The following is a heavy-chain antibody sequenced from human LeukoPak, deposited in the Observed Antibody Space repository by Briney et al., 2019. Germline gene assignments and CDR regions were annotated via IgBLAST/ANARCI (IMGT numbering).Heavy chain of an antibody. D-gene: IGHD6-13*01. CDR3: ARTRGAASVSFDRFDP. Sequence: GESLKISCKGSGYSFTSYWIGWVRQMPGKGLEWMGIIYPGDSDTRYSPSFQGQVTISADKSISTAYLQWRSLRASDTAMYYCARTRGAASVSFDRFDPWGQGTLVTVSS. CDR2: IYPGDSDT. CDR1: GYSFTSYW. J-gene: IGHJ5*02. V-gene: IGHV5-51*01.